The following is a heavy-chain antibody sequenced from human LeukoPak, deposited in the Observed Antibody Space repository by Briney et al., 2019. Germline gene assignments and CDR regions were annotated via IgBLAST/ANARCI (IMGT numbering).Heavy chain of an antibody. D-gene: IGHD2-2*01. Sequence: SETLSLTCAVYGGSFSGYYWSWIRQPPGKGLEWIGEINHSGSTNYNPSLKSRVTIPVDTSKNQFSLKLSSVTAADTAVYYCARGRGVVVPAAIRGANWFDPWGQGTLVTVSS. CDR3: ARGRGVVVPAAIRGANWFDP. CDR2: INHSGST. CDR1: GGSFSGYY. V-gene: IGHV4-34*01. J-gene: IGHJ5*02.